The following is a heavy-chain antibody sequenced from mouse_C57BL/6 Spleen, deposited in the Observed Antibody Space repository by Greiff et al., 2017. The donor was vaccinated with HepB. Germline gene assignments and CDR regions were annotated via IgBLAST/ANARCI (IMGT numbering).Heavy chain of an antibody. Sequence: VKLQQPGAELVKPGASVKMSCKASGYTLTNYWITWVKQRPGQGLEWIGDIYPGSGSTNYNEKFKSKATLTVDTSSSTAYMQLSSLTSEDSAVYYCARVGGYGSSYRYFDVWGTGTTVTVSS. CDR2: IYPGSGST. D-gene: IGHD1-1*01. CDR3: ARVGGYGSSYRYFDV. J-gene: IGHJ1*03. V-gene: IGHV1-55*01. CDR1: GYTLTNYW.